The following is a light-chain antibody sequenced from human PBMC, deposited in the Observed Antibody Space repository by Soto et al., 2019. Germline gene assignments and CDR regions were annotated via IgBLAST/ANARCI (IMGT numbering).Light chain of an antibody. CDR2: AAS. CDR1: QGISNY. V-gene: IGKV1-27*01. CDR3: QKYNSAPRT. J-gene: IGKJ1*01. Sequence: DIQMTQSPSSLSPSLGDRVTITCRSSQGISNYLAWYQQKPGKVPKLLIYAASTLQSGVPSRFSGSGSGTDFTLTISSLQPEDVATYYCQKYNSAPRTFGQGTKVDIK.